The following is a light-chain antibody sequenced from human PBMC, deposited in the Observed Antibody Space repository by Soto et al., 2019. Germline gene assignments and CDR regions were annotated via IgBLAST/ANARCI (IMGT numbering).Light chain of an antibody. J-gene: IGLJ2*01. V-gene: IGLV2-14*01. CDR2: EVI. CDR3: CSYAGIVV. Sequence: QSALTQPAAVSGSPGQSITISCTGTSSDVGGYNYVSWYQQHPGKAPKLMIYEVINRPSGVSIRFSGSKSGNTASLTISGLQAEDEADYYCCSYAGIVVFGGGTKLTVL. CDR1: SSDVGGYNY.